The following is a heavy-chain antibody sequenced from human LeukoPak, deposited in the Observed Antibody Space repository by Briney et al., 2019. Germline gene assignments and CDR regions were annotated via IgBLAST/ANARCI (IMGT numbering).Heavy chain of an antibody. CDR1: GGSISSYY. CDR3: ARGFPQDYCSGGSCKYYYYMDV. Sequence: PSETLSLTCTVSGGSISSYYWSWIRQPPGKGLEWIGEINHSGSTNYNPSLKSRVTISVDTSKNQFSLKLSSVTAADTAVYYCARGFPQDYCSGGSCKYYYYMDVWGKGTTVTVSS. J-gene: IGHJ6*03. D-gene: IGHD2-15*01. V-gene: IGHV4-34*01. CDR2: INHSGST.